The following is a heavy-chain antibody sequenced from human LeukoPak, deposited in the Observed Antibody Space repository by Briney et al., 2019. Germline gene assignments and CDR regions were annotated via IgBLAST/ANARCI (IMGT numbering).Heavy chain of an antibody. CDR1: GFTFVDHY. J-gene: IGHJ4*02. CDR3: ARDLYDSRSVGWDY. V-gene: IGHV1-2*02. CDR2: IDPDSGDT. D-gene: IGHD2-8*01. Sequence: ASVKVSCKASGFTFVDHYMHWVRQAPGQGLEWMGWIDPDSGDTKYARKFQGRVTVTRDTSISTAYMDLTGLRSDDTAVYYCARDLYDSRSVGWDYWGQGTLVTVSS.